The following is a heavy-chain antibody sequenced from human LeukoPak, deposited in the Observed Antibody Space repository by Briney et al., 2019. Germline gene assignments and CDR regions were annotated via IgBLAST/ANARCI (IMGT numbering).Heavy chain of an antibody. CDR2: IYYSGSA. CDR1: GGSISSNNYY. D-gene: IGHD5-18*01. Sequence: SETLSLTCTVSGGSISSNNYYWSWVRQHPGKGLEWIGYIYYSGSAYYNPSLKSRVTISVDTFKNQFSLRLSSVTAADTAVHYCARRTAMAYNWFDPWGQGTLVTVSS. J-gene: IGHJ5*02. CDR3: ARRTAMAYNWFDP. V-gene: IGHV4-31*03.